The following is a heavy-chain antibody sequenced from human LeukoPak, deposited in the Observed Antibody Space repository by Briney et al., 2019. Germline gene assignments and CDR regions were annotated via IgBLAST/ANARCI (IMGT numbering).Heavy chain of an antibody. D-gene: IGHD2-15*01. CDR2: IYYSGST. V-gene: IGHV4-61*01. Sequence: SETLSFTCTVSGGSVSSGSYYWSWIRQPPGKGLEWIGYIYYSGSTNYNPSLKSRVTISVDTSKNQFSLKLSSVTAADTAVYYCARDPRVGYFDLWGRGTLVTVSS. CDR1: GGSVSSGSYY. CDR3: ARDPRVGYFDL. J-gene: IGHJ2*01.